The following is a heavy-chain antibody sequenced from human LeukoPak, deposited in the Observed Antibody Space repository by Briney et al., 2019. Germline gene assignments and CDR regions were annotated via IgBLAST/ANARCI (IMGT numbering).Heavy chain of an antibody. CDR2: ITGSGTTK. Sequence: GGSLRLSCAASGFTFSDYYMSWTRQAPGKGLEWVSYITGSGTTKYYADSVKGRFTISRDNSKNTLYLQMNSLRAEDTAVYYCAREGVFDWFYYYYGMDVWGQGTTVTVSS. CDR1: GFTFSDYY. J-gene: IGHJ6*02. D-gene: IGHD3-9*01. V-gene: IGHV3-11*04. CDR3: AREGVFDWFYYYYGMDV.